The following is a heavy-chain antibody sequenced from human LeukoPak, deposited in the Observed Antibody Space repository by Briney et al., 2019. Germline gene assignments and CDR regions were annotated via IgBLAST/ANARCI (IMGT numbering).Heavy chain of an antibody. CDR3: AKGLNWNYEGVASPFDY. CDR1: GFTFSSYA. D-gene: IGHD1-7*01. V-gene: IGHV3-23*01. J-gene: IGHJ4*02. CDR2: ISGSGGST. Sequence: GGSLRLSCAASGFTFSSYAMSWVRQAPGKGLEWVSAISGSGGSTYYADSVKGRFTISRDNSKNTLYLQMNSLRAEDTAVYYCAKGLNWNYEGVASPFDYWGQGTLVTVSS.